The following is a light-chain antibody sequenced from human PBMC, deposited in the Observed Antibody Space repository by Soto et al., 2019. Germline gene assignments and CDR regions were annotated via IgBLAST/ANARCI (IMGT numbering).Light chain of an antibody. Sequence: EIVLTQSPGTLSFSPGERATLSCRASQSVSSSYLAWYQQKPGQAPRLLSYGASSRATGIPDRFSGSGSGTDFTLTIRRLEPEDFAVYYCQQYGSSPRTFGQGTKVEIK. V-gene: IGKV3-20*01. CDR1: QSVSSSY. J-gene: IGKJ1*01. CDR2: GAS. CDR3: QQYGSSPRT.